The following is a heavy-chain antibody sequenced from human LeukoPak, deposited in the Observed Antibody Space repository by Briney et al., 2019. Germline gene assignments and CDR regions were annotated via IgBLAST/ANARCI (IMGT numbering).Heavy chain of an antibody. V-gene: IGHV3-23*01. CDR2: INGRGGST. Sequence: GGSLRLSCAASGFTFSNYAMSWVRQAPGKGLEWVSSINGRGGSTYYADSVKGRFTISRDNAKNSLYLQMNSLRAEDTAIYYCARARPFDYWGQGTLVTVSS. CDR1: GFTFSNYA. CDR3: ARARPFDY. J-gene: IGHJ4*02.